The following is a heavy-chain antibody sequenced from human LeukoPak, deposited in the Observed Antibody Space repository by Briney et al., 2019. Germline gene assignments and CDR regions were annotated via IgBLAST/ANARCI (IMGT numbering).Heavy chain of an antibody. CDR1: GFTFSSHG. Sequence: GGSLRLSCAASGFTFSSHGMHWVRQAPGKGLEWVAVVGGNAHTKFYADSVKGRFTISRDNSKNTLYLEVNSLRVEDTAVYFCARDPNGDYIGTFDMWGRGTMVTVSS. V-gene: IGHV3-33*08. J-gene: IGHJ3*02. D-gene: IGHD4-17*01. CDR3: ARDPNGDYIGTFDM. CDR2: VGGNAHTK.